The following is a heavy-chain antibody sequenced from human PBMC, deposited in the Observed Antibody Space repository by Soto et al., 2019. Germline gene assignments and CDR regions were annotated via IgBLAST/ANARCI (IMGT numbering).Heavy chain of an antibody. CDR3: ARDNAIVVPAAMRSWFDP. CDR1: GFTFSSYW. J-gene: IGHJ5*02. D-gene: IGHD2-2*01. V-gene: IGHV3-74*01. Sequence: GGSLRLSCAASGFTFSSYWMHWVRQAPGKGLVWVSGIKCDGSSKCYADSVKGRFTISRDNSKNTLYLQMNSLRAEDTAVYYCARDNAIVVPAAMRSWFDPWGQGTLVTVS. CDR2: IKCDGSSK.